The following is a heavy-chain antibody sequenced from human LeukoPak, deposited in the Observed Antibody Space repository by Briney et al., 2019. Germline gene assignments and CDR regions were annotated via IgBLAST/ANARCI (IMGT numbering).Heavy chain of an antibody. CDR1: GFTFTHYA. D-gene: IGHD5-18*01. Sequence: PGGSLRLSCAASGFTFTHYAMSWVRQAPGKGLEWVSSVSGSGTDTYYRDSVKGRFTISRDNSKNTLSLQMNSLRVDDTAVYYCGRGYTYGNFDYWGHGTLVTVSS. V-gene: IGHV3-23*01. CDR2: VSGSGTDT. J-gene: IGHJ4*01. CDR3: GRGYTYGNFDY.